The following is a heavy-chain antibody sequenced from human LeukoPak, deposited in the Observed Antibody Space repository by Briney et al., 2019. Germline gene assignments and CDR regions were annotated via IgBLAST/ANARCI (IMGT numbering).Heavy chain of an antibody. V-gene: IGHV3-30*02. Sequence: GGSQRLFCAASGFTFSSYGLHWVRQAPGKGLEWVAFIPSDGTKKYYADSVRGRFTISRDNSNNMLYLQMNSLRVEDTAVYFGATLDHWGQGALVTVSS. CDR1: GFTFSSYG. D-gene: IGHD1-26*01. CDR3: ATLDH. CDR2: IPSDGTKK. J-gene: IGHJ4*02.